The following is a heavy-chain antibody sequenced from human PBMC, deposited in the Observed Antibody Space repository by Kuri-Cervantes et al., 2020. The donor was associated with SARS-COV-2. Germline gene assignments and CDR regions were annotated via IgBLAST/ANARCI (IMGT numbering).Heavy chain of an antibody. V-gene: IGHV3-30*18. CDR1: GFTFSSYG. J-gene: IGHJ4*02. CDR3: VKDRVGVLDS. Sequence: GESLKISCAASGFTFSSYGMHWVRQAPGKGLEWVAVISYDGNNKYFADSVKGRFTISRDNSNNTLYLQMNSLRAEDTAIYYCVKDRVGVLDSWGQGTLVTVSS. D-gene: IGHD2-21*01. CDR2: ISYDGNNK.